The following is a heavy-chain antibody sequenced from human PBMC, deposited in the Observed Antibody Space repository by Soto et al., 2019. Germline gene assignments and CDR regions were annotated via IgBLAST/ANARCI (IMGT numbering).Heavy chain of an antibody. CDR2: INHSGST. J-gene: IGHJ6*03. D-gene: IGHD6-13*01. V-gene: IGHV4-34*01. CDR3: ARGPVAAAGTEGTYYYYYDMDV. CDR1: GGSFSGYY. Sequence: SETLSLTCAVYGGSFSGYYWSWIRQPPGKGLEWIGEINHSGSTNYNPSLKGRVTISVDTSKNQVSLKQSSVTAADTAVYYCARGPVAAAGTEGTYYYYYDMDVWGKGTTVTVSS.